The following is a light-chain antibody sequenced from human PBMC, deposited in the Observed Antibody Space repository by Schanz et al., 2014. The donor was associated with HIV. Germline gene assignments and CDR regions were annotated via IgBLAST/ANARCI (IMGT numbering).Light chain of an antibody. CDR1: SSNIGAGYD. CDR2: GNS. CDR3: QSFDGSLGGVL. Sequence: QSVLTQPPSVSGAPGQRVTISCTGSSSNIGAGYDVHWYQQLPGTAPKLLIYGNSNRPSGVPDRISGSKSDSSASLTITGLQPEDEADYYCQSFDGSLGGVLFGGGTKLTVL. J-gene: IGLJ3*02. V-gene: IGLV1-40*01.